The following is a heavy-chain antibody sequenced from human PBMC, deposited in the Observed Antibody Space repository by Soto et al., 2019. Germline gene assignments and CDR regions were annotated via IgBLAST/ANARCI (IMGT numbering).Heavy chain of an antibody. Sequence: QVQLQESGPGLVKPSGTLSLTCAVSGGAISSSKWWSWVRQPPGKGLEWIGEIYQSGSTNYNPSLESRVGMSVDKSRNQFSLKLTSVSAADTAVYYCARASAPIAAAAIFDYWGQGTLVTVSS. CDR3: ARASAPIAAAAIFDY. D-gene: IGHD6-13*01. J-gene: IGHJ4*02. V-gene: IGHV4-4*02. CDR2: IYQSGST. CDR1: GGAISSSKW.